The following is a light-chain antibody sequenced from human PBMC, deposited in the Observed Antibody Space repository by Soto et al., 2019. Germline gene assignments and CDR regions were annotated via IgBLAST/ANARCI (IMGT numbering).Light chain of an antibody. CDR1: QSVSSK. V-gene: IGKV3-15*01. CDR3: QQYKNWPHT. J-gene: IGKJ2*01. CDR2: GVS. Sequence: EIVMTQSPATLSVSPGERATLSCRASQSVSSKLAWFQQKPGQAPSLLIYGVSTRATGVPVRFSASGSGTEFTLTINSLQSEDFAVYYCQQYKNWPHTFGQGTKVDIK.